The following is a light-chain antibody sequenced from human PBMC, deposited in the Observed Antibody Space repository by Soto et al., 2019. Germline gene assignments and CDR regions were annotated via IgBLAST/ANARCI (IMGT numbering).Light chain of an antibody. CDR2: LNSDGSH. CDR1: SGHSSYA. V-gene: IGLV4-69*01. J-gene: IGLJ1*01. CDR3: QTLGTGIQI. Sequence: QPVLTQSPSASASLGASVKLTCTRSSGHSSYAIAWHQQQPEKGPRYLMKLNSDGSHSKGDGIPDRFSGSSSGAERYLTISSLQSEDEADYYCQTLGTGIQIFGTGTKLTVL.